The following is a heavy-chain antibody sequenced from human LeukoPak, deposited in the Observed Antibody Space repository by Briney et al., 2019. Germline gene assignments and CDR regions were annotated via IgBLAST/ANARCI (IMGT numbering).Heavy chain of an antibody. Sequence: GESLKISCKGSGYSFTSYWIGWVRQMPGKGLEWMGIIYPGDPDTRYSPSFQGQVTISADKSISTAYLQWSSLKASDTAMYYCARHGSLWFGDRNWFDPWGQGTLVTVSS. CDR2: IYPGDPDT. J-gene: IGHJ5*02. CDR3: ARHGSLWFGDRNWFDP. CDR1: GYSFTSYW. D-gene: IGHD3-10*01. V-gene: IGHV5-51*01.